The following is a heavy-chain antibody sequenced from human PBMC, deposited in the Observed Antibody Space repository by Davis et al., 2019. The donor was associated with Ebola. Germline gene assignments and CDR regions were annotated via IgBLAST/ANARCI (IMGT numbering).Heavy chain of an antibody. J-gene: IGHJ4*02. Sequence: GGSLRLSCAASGYTFSGYWMHWVRQAPGKGLEWVSYISSSGSTIYYADSVKGRFTISRDNAKNSLYLQMNSLRAEDTAVYYCARDRSGYSYGIFDYWGQGTLVTVSS. CDR3: ARDRSGYSYGIFDY. V-gene: IGHV3-48*04. D-gene: IGHD5-18*01. CDR1: GYTFSGYW. CDR2: ISSSGSTI.